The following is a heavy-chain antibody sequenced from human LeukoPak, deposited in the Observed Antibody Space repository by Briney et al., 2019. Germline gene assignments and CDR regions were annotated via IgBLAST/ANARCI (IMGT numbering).Heavy chain of an antibody. CDR1: GFTFSSYG. Sequence: GGSLRPSRAASGFTFSSYGLPWVRQAAGKGLDWVAFLRYDRSNKYYAYSMKRGFTISRDNSKNTLYLQMNSLRAEDMAWEYCAKREVRGYSYGDYRGERPRVTVS. CDR3: AKREVRGYSYGDY. D-gene: IGHD5-18*01. J-gene: IGHJ4*02. V-gene: IGHV3-30*02. CDR2: LRYDRSNK.